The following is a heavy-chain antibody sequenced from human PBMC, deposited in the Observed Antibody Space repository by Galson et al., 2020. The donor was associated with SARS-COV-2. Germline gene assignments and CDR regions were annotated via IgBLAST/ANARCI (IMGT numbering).Heavy chain of an antibody. V-gene: IGHV4-30-4*01. Sequence: SETLSLTCTVSGGSINSADYYWSWIRQSPGGGLEWIAYIYYSGTTDYNPSLKSRITISIDTSKNQFSLKLNSVTAADTAVYYCAREGPKFSSLLDYWGQGTLVTVSS. CDR2: IYYSGTT. D-gene: IGHD3-3*02. CDR1: GGSINSADYY. CDR3: AREGPKFSSLLDY. J-gene: IGHJ4*02.